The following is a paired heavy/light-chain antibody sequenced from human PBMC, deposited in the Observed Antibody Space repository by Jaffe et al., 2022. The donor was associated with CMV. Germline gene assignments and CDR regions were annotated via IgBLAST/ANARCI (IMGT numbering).Heavy chain of an antibody. Sequence: QVQLVESGGGVVQPGRSLRLSCAASRFTFNNYGMHWVRQAPGKGLEWVAVIWYNGINKYYADSVKGRFTISRDNSRNTLYLQMNSLRAEDTAVYSCARAFAGTTPGGYYFDYWGQGTLVTVSS. V-gene: IGHV3-33*08. CDR2: IWYNGINK. J-gene: IGHJ4*02. CDR1: RFTFNNYG. CDR3: ARAFAGTTPGGYYFDY. D-gene: IGHD1-1*01.
Light chain of an antibody. J-gene: IGKJ3*01. CDR1: QGISNY. V-gene: IGKV1-27*01. Sequence: DIQMTQSPSSLSASVGDRVTITCRASQGISNYLAWYQQRPGKVPKLLIYAASTLQSGVPSRFSGSGSGTDFTLTISSLQPEDVATYYCQKYNSAPFTFGPGTKVDIK. CDR3: QKYNSAPFT. CDR2: AAS.